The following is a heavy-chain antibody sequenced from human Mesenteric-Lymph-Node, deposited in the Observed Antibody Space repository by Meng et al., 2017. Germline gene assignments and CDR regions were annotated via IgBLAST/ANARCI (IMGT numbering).Heavy chain of an antibody. Sequence: ASVKVSCKASGYTFTSYDINWVRQATGQGLEWMGWMNPNSGNTGYAQKFQGRVTMTRDTSISTAYMELSRLRSDDTAVYYCARDGAPYCSSTSCYPYYYGMDVWGQGTTVTVSS. CDR2: MNPNSGNT. CDR1: GYTFTSYD. CDR3: ARDGAPYCSSTSCYPYYYGMDV. D-gene: IGHD2-2*01. J-gene: IGHJ6*02. V-gene: IGHV1-8*01.